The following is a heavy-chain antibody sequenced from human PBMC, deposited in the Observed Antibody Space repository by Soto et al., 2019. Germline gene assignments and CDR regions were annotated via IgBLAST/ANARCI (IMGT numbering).Heavy chain of an antibody. CDR3: ARMHDYGDDGRWFDP. D-gene: IGHD4-17*01. V-gene: IGHV4-59*01. CDR1: GASINAYY. J-gene: IGHJ5*02. CDR2: MYSRGST. Sequence: QVQLQESGPGLGKPSETLALTCTVSGASINAYYWSWIRQPPGKGLEWIGYMYSRGSTNHNPSLKSRVTMSVDTSKNQFSLKVNSVTAADTAVYYCARMHDYGDDGRWFDPWGQGTLVTVSS.